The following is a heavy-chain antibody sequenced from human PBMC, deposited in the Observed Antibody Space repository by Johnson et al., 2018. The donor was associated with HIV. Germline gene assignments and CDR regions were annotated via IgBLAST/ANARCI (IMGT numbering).Heavy chain of an antibody. D-gene: IGHD4-17*01. CDR1: RLTFSSYG. CDR3: AATHDYGDWYARGYFKH. CDR2: ISSEGSNR. Sequence: QVQLVESGGGVVQPGRSLRLSCAAYRLTFSSYGMHWVRQAPGKGLEWVAVISSEGSNRYYVDSVKGRFTISRDNSKNTLYLQMNCLRAEAKAVYYCAATHDYGDWYARGYFKHWGQGTLVTVSS. J-gene: IGHJ1*01. V-gene: IGHV3-30*03.